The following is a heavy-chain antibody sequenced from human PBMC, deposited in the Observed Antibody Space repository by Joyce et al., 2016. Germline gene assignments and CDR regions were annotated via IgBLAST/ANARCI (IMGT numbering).Heavy chain of an antibody. J-gene: IGHJ6*02. CDR1: GLTFDDYA. V-gene: IGHV3-9*01. Sequence: EEQLVESGGALVQSGRFLRLSCAASGLTFDDYAMHWVRQVPGKDLEWVSGISCDSGYIGYADSVKGRFTISRDNAKNSLYLQMNSLRTEDTALYYCGRDRSIFGVGIIGYGMDVWGQGTTVTVSS. CDR2: ISCDSGYI. D-gene: IGHD3-3*01. CDR3: GRDRSIFGVGIIGYGMDV.